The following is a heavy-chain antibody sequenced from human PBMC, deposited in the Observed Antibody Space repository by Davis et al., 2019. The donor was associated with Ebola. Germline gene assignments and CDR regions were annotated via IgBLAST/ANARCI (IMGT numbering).Heavy chain of an antibody. J-gene: IGHJ6*02. CDR2: INSDGSST. D-gene: IGHD6-6*01. CDR3: ARDMYSSSRGYYYYGMDV. V-gene: IGHV3-74*01. Sequence: HTGGSLRLSCAASGFTFSSYWMHWVRQAPGKGLVWVSRINSDGSSTSYADSVKGRFTISRDNSKNTLYLQMNSLRAEDTAVYYCARDMYSSSRGYYYYGMDVWGQGTTVTVSS. CDR1: GFTFSSYW.